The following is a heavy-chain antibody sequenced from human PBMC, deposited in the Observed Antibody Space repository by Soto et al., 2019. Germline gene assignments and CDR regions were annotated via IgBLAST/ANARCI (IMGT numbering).Heavy chain of an antibody. V-gene: IGHV3-21*06. D-gene: IGHD3-9*01. Sequence: GGSLRLSCEGSGFNFRDYSINWVRQAPGKGLEWVSFSSSSGQYIKYADSVEGRFTISRDNAKNSVHLQMNSLRVEDTAIYYCARGARYDTLTGYLWGQGTRVTVSS. CDR2: SSSSGQYI. CDR3: ARGARYDTLTGYL. J-gene: IGHJ5*02. CDR1: GFNFRDYS.